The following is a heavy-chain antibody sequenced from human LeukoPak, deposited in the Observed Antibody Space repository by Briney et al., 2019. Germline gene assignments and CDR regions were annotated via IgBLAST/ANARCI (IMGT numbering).Heavy chain of an antibody. CDR2: IRSKANTYAT. CDR3: TRHNYYEDGFDY. V-gene: IGHV3-73*01. Sequence: PGGSLRLSCAASGFTFSGSAMLWVRRASGKGLEWVGRIRSKANTYATAYAAPVKGRFIISRDDSKNTAYLQMNSLKTEDTAVYYCTRHNYYEDGFDYWGQGTLVTVSS. J-gene: IGHJ4*02. CDR1: GFTFSGSA. D-gene: IGHD3-22*01.